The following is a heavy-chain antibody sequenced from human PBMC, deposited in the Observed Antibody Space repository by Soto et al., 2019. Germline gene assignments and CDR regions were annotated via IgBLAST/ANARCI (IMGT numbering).Heavy chain of an antibody. CDR2: ILHSGRT. CDR3: ARLAYCNGGSCSPLGSV. D-gene: IGHD2-15*01. V-gene: IGHV4-4*02. Sequence: SETLSLTCTVSSGSINSDNWWSWVRQPPGKGLEWNGEILHSGRTNYNPSLKSRVTISVDKSKNQFSLKLSSVTAADTAMYYCARLAYCNGGSCSPLGSVRGQGALVTVSS. CDR1: SGSINSDNW. J-gene: IGHJ4*02.